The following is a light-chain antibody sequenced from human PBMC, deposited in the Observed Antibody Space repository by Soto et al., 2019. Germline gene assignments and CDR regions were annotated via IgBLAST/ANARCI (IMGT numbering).Light chain of an antibody. CDR1: QSVDSY. Sequence: EVVLTQSPDTLSLSPGETATLSCRASQSVDSYVAWYQQKVGQTPRLLIYGASTRASGVPAKFSGSGSVTEFTLTISSLQSEDFAVYYCQQYNNWPRTFGQGTKVDIK. J-gene: IGKJ1*01. V-gene: IGKV3-15*01. CDR2: GAS. CDR3: QQYNNWPRT.